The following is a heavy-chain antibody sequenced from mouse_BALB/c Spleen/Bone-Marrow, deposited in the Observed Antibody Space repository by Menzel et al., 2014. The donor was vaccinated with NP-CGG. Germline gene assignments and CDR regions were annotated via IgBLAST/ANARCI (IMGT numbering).Heavy chain of an antibody. CDR2: IHYSGST. D-gene: IGHD1-1*01. J-gene: IGHJ4*01. Sequence: EVQLQQSGPDLVKPSQTPSLTCTVTGYSITSGYSWHWIRQFPGNKLEWMGYIHYSGSTNYNPSLKSRISITRDTSKNQFFLQLNSVTTEDTATYYRARGYYYGSSRYAMDYWGQGTSVTVSS. CDR1: GYSITSGYS. CDR3: ARGYYYGSSRYAMDY. V-gene: IGHV3-1*02.